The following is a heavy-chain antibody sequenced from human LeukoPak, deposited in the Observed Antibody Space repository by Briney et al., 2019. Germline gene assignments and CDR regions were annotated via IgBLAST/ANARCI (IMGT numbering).Heavy chain of an antibody. J-gene: IGHJ4*02. CDR3: STSPSFGSSWYQFNY. CDR1: GLTFYTYA. CDR2: ISGRDGRT. Sequence: GGSLRLSCAVSGLTFYTYAMSWVRQAPGKGLEWVSAISGRDGRTYYSDSVKGRFTISRDNSQNTLYLQMNTLRAEDTAVYYCSTSPSFGSSWYQFNYWGQGALVIVSS. D-gene: IGHD6-13*01. V-gene: IGHV3-23*01.